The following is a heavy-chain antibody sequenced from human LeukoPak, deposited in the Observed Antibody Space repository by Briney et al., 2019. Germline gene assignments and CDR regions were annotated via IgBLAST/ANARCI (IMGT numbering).Heavy chain of an antibody. CDR2: IXXSGGST. D-gene: IGHD3-22*01. Sequence: GFTXSGYXXSWVRQAPGKGXXXXSAIXXSGGSTYYADSVKGRFTISRDNSKNTLYLQMNSLRAEDTAVYYCAKDYYYDSSGYYPYYFDYWGQGTLVTVSS. CDR3: AKDYYYDSSGYYPYYFDY. CDR1: GFTXSGYX. J-gene: IGHJ4*02. V-gene: IGHV3-23*01.